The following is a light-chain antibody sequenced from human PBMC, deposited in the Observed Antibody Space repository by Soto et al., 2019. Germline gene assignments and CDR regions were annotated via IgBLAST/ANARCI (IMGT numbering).Light chain of an antibody. V-gene: IGKV3-20*01. CDR3: HQYGVLPTK. CDR1: QSISANY. Sequence: EIVLTQSPGTVSLSPGDRATLSCRASQSISANYLAWYQQKPGQAPRLLIYGVSIRATGIPDRFAGSGSGPDFTLTISRLEPEDCAVDYCHQYGVLPTKFGQGTTVEIK. CDR2: GVS. J-gene: IGKJ1*01.